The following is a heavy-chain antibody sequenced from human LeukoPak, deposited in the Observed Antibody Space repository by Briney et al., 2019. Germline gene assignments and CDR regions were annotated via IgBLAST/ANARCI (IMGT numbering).Heavy chain of an antibody. CDR2: ISGSGGST. D-gene: IGHD3-22*01. J-gene: IGHJ4*02. V-gene: IGHV3-23*01. CDR3: AKALYDSSGYYQYYFDY. Sequence: GGSLRLSCAASGFTFSSYGMSWVRQAPGKGLEWVSAISGSGGSTYYADSVKGRFTISRDNSKNTLHLQMNSLRAEDTAVYYCAKALYDSSGYYQYYFDYWGQGTLVTVSS. CDR1: GFTFSSYG.